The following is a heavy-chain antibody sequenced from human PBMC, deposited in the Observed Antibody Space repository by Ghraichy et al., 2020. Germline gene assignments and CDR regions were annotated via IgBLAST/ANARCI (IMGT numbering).Heavy chain of an antibody. CDR3: ARLRRWPRAGMDV. CDR2: INHSGST. CDR1: GGSFSGYY. J-gene: IGHJ6*02. Sequence: SETLSLTCAVYGGSFSGYYWSWIRQPPGKGLEWIGEINHSGSTNYNPSLKSRVTISVDTSKNQFSLKLSSMTAADTAVYYCARLRRWPRAGMDVWGQGTTVTVSS. D-gene: IGHD4-23*01. V-gene: IGHV4-34*01.